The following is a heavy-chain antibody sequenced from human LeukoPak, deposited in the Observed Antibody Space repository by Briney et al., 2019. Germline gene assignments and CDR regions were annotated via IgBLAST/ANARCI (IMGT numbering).Heavy chain of an antibody. CDR2: IWSDGNNK. J-gene: IGHJ4*02. D-gene: IGHD1-26*01. V-gene: IGHV3-33*01. Sequence: PGRSLRLSCAASGFTFSSYGMHWVRQAPGKGLEWVAVIWSDGNNKYYADSVKGRFTISRDNSKNTLYLQLNSLRADDTAVYYCARDGGYSGTYFASWGQGTLVTVSS. CDR3: ARDGGYSGTYFAS. CDR1: GFTFSSYG.